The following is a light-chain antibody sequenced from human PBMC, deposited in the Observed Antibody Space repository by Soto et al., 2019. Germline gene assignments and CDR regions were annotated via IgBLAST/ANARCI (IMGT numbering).Light chain of an antibody. V-gene: IGKV3-15*01. CDR2: DAS. CDR1: QSVSSD. CDR3: QQYNNWPPIT. Sequence: EIVMTQSPATLSVSPGERATLSCRASQSVSSDLAWYQQKPGQAPRLLIFDASTRATGIPARFSGSGSGTEFTLTISSLQSEDFAVYYCQQYNNWPPITFGQGTRLEIK. J-gene: IGKJ5*01.